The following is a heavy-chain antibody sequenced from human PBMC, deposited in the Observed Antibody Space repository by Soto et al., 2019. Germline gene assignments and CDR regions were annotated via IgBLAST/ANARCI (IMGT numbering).Heavy chain of an antibody. J-gene: IGHJ4*02. V-gene: IGHV4-4*02. Sequence: SETLSLTCAVYGGSFSSSNWWSWVRQPPGKGLEWIGEIYHSGSTNYNPSLKSRVTISVDKSKNQFSLKLSSVTAADTAVYYCARTLLLWFGEPYYFDYWGRGTLVTVSS. D-gene: IGHD3-10*01. CDR1: GGSFSSSNW. CDR3: ARTLLLWFGEPYYFDY. CDR2: IYHSGST.